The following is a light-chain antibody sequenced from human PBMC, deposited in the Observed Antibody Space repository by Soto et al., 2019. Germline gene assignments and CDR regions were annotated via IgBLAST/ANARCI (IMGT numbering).Light chain of an antibody. CDR1: QSVSSY. V-gene: IGKV3-11*01. CDR2: DAS. CDR3: QQRNNWPPYT. J-gene: IGKJ2*01. Sequence: EIVLTQSPATLSLSPGERATLSCRASQSVSSYLAWYQQKPGQAPRLLIYDASNRATGIPARFSGSGSGTDFTLTISSLLAEDVVVSYYQQRNNWPPYTFGQGTKLEIK.